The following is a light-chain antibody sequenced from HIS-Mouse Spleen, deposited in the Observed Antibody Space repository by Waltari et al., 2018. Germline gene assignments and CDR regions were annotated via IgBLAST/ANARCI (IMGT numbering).Light chain of an antibody. Sequence: DIVMTQSPDSLAVSLCERATINCKSSQSVLYSSNNKNCLAWYQQKPGQPPKLLIYCASTRESGVPDRFSGSGSGTDFTLTISSLQAEDVAVYYCQQYYSTPRTFGQGTKVEIK. J-gene: IGKJ1*01. CDR2: CAS. CDR1: QSVLYSSNNKNC. CDR3: QQYYSTPRT. V-gene: IGKV4-1*01.